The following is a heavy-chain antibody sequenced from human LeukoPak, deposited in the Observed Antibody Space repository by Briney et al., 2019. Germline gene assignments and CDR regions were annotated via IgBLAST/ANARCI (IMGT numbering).Heavy chain of an antibody. CDR3: ARGGGYYDHYYYGMDV. D-gene: IGHD3-22*01. V-gene: IGHV4-34*01. CDR1: GGSFSGYY. Sequence: SETLSLTCAVYGGSFSGYYWSWIRQPPGKGLEWIGEINHSGSTNYNPSLKSRVTISVDTSKNRFSLKLSSVTAADTAVYYCARGGGYYDHYYYGMDVWGQGTTVTVSS. CDR2: INHSGST. J-gene: IGHJ6*02.